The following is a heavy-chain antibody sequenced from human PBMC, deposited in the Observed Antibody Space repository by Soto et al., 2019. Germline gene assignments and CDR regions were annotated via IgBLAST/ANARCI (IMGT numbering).Heavy chain of an antibody. CDR1: VDSVSSNSAA. Sequence: SQPLSLTCAISVDSVSSNSAAWNWIMQSPSMGLEWLGRTYYSSKWYNDYAISVKSRITINPDTSKNQFSLQLNSVTPEDTAVYYCAREYSSGWLGYYYYGMDVWGQGTTVTVSS. CDR3: AREYSSGWLGYYYYGMDV. D-gene: IGHD6-19*01. CDR2: TYYSSKWYN. V-gene: IGHV6-1*01. J-gene: IGHJ6*02.